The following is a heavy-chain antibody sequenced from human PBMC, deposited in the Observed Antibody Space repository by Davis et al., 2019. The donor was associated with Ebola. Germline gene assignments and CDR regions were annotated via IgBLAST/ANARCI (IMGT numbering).Heavy chain of an antibody. V-gene: IGHV3-7*01. CDR2: IKQDGSEK. Sequence: GESLKISCAASGFTFSSYWMSWVRQAPGKGLEWVANIKQDGSEKYYVDSVKGRFTISRDNAKNSLYLQMNSLRAEDTAVYYCARERPKHFDYWGQGTLVTVSS. CDR1: GFTFSSYW. J-gene: IGHJ4*02. CDR3: ARERPKHFDY.